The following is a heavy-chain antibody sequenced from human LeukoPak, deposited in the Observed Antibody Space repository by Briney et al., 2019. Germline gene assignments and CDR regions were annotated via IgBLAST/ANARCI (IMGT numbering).Heavy chain of an antibody. J-gene: IGHJ4*02. Sequence: GGALRLSCAASGCTVSSNYMSWVRQAPGKGLEWVSVIYSGGSTYYADSVKGRFTISRDNSKNTLYLHTNSLRADATAVYYCARHRKKYSSGWFVGFDYWGQGTLVTVSS. CDR1: GCTVSSNY. CDR3: ARHRKKYSSGWFVGFDY. CDR2: IYSGGST. D-gene: IGHD6-19*01. V-gene: IGHV3-66*04.